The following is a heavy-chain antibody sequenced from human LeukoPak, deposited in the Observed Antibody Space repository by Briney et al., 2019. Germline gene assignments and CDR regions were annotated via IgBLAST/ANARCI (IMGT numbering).Heavy chain of an antibody. CDR1: GDSISSYY. CDR3: ARESYYGSGSGGYFAY. V-gene: IGHV4-59*01. J-gene: IGHJ4*02. D-gene: IGHD3-10*01. CDR2: MYYSGST. Sequence: SETLSLTCTVSGDSISSYYWSWIRQPPGKGLEWIGNMYYSGSTNYSPSLKSRVTISVDTSKNQFSLKLSSVTAADTAVYYCARESYYGSGSGGYFAYWGQGTLVTVSS.